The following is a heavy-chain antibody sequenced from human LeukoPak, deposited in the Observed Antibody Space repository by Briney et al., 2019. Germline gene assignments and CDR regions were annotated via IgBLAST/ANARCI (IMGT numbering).Heavy chain of an antibody. J-gene: IGHJ4*02. D-gene: IGHD3-16*02. CDR2: INPNSGGT. V-gene: IGHV1-2*06. Sequence: GASVKVSCKASGYTFTGYYMHWVRQAPGQGLEWMGRINPNSGGTNYAQKFQGRVTMTRDTSISTAYMELSRLRYDDTAVYYCARDKYYDYVWGSYRPDYWGPRTLVTISS. CDR3: ARDKYYDYVWGSYRPDY. CDR1: GYTFTGYY.